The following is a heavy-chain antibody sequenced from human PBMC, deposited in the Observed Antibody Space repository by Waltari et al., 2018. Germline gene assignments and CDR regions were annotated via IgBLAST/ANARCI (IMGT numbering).Heavy chain of an antibody. J-gene: IGHJ4*02. Sequence: QLQLQESGPALVRPSEPLSLSCTVSGGSVSSPAYYWSWVRQSPGKGLEWIETIYYSGFTSDNPSLKSRVTISIDTSKNQLSLELTSVTAADTAIYYCASHLWYRDLSRVAFDFWGQGTLVAVSS. CDR1: GGSVSSPAYY. CDR2: IYYSGFT. CDR3: ASHLWYRDLSRVAFDF. D-gene: IGHD3-10*01. V-gene: IGHV4-39*07.